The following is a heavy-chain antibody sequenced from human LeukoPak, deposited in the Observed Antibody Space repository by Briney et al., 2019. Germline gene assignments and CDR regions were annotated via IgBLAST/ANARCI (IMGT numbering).Heavy chain of an antibody. CDR3: AAGVTTVTTRIKR. V-gene: IGHV1-2*02. D-gene: IGHD4-17*01. J-gene: IGHJ4*02. Sequence: ASVKVSCKASGYTFTGYYMHWVRQAPGQGLEWMGWINPNSGGTNYAQKFQGRVTMTRDTSISTAYMEPSGLRSDDTAVYYCAAGVTTVTTRIKRWGQGTLVTVSS. CDR2: INPNSGGT. CDR1: GYTFTGYY.